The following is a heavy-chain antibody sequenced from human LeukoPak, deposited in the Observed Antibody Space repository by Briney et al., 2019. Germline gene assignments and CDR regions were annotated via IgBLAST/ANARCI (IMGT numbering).Heavy chain of an antibody. CDR2: INYSGST. CDR3: ARQRTTFGGVISIFDY. V-gene: IGHV4-39*01. J-gene: IGHJ4*02. CDR1: GGSISTSDYY. Sequence: PSETLSLTCTVSGGSISTSDYYWGWIRQPPGKGLEWIGSINYSGSTHYNPSLKSRITISVDTSKNQFSLKLSSLTAADTAVYYRARQRTTFGGVISIFDYWCQGTLVTVSS. D-gene: IGHD3-16*02.